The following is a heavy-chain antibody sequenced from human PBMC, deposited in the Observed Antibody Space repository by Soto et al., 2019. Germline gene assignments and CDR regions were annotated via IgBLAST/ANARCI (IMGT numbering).Heavy chain of an antibody. CDR2: IYYSGST. J-gene: IGHJ5*02. CDR3: AREVGTEEWLDA. Sequence: TLSVTCTVPGGTISNHDYYWSWIRQPPGKGLEWIGYIYYSGSTYYNPSLKSRVTISVDTSKNQSSLKLSSVTAADTAVYYCAREVGTEEWLDAWGQGTLVTVSS. V-gene: IGHV4-30-4*01. CDR1: GGTISNHDYY. D-gene: IGHD2-15*01.